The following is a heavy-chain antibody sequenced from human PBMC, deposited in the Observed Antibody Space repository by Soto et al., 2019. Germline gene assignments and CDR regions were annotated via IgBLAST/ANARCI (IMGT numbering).Heavy chain of an antibody. CDR1: GFTVGNNY. CDR2: IYSTGTT. Sequence: EVQLVESGGGLIQPGGSLKLSCAASGFTVGNNYMSWVRQAPGKGVEWVSLIYSTGTTKYADSVKGRFTVSRDNAKNTLYLQMNRLRAEETAVYYCAKDGRGSGSHYNSFGYWGQGTLVTVSS. CDR3: AKDGRGSGSHYNSFGY. D-gene: IGHD3-10*01. J-gene: IGHJ4*02. V-gene: IGHV3-53*01.